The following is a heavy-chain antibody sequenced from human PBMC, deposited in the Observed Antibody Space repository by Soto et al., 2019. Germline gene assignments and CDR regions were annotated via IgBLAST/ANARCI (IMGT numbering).Heavy chain of an antibody. CDR1: GFTFSSYG. J-gene: IGHJ4*02. CDR2: ISGGGGST. D-gene: IGHD3-10*01. V-gene: IGHV3-23*01. Sequence: EVQLLESGGGLVQPGGSLRLSCAASGFTFSSYGMIWVRQAPGKGLEWVSSISGGGGSTYYADSVKGRFTISRDNSKNTLYLKVSSLRAEDTAVYYCANRNDYGSGSYFPFDHWGQGTLVTVSS. CDR3: ANRNDYGSGSYFPFDH.